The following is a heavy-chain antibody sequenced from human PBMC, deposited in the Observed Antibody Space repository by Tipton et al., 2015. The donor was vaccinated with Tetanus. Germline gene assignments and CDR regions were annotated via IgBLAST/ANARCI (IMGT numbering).Heavy chain of an antibody. CDR3: ARNTVAGTVTFDY. CDR1: GDSISSSDYY. D-gene: IGHD6-19*01. V-gene: IGHV4-39*07. Sequence: TLSLTCTVSGDSISSSDYYWGWIRQPPGEGLEWIGSIYYSGSTYYNPSLKSRVTISVDTSKNQFSLKLSSVTAADTAVYYCARNTVAGTVTFDYWGQGTLVTVSS. J-gene: IGHJ4*02. CDR2: IYYSGST.